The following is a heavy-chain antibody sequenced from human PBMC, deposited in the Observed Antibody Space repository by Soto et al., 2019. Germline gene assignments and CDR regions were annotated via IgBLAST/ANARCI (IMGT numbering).Heavy chain of an antibody. CDR1: GFTFSSYS. V-gene: IGHV3-48*02. CDR3: ASSWVPNYYYYGMDF. Sequence: GGSLRLSCAASGFTFSSYSMNWVRQAPGKGLEWVSYISSSSSTIYYADSVKGRFTISRDNAKNSLYLQMNSLRDEDTAVYYCASSWVPNYYYYGMDFWGQGTTVTVSS. CDR2: ISSSSSTI. D-gene: IGHD3-16*01. J-gene: IGHJ6*02.